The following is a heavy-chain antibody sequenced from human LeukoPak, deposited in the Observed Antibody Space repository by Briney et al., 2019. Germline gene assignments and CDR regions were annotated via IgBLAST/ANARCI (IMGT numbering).Heavy chain of an antibody. Sequence: GGSLRLSCAASGFTFSSCAMAWVRQAPGKGLEWVSTVSNSGANRYHADSVKGRFTISRDNSQNTLFLQMNSLRGEDTAVYYCAKDGLSGYNFDFWGRRTLVSVSS. CDR2: VSNSGANR. V-gene: IGHV3-23*01. CDR1: GFTFSSCA. CDR3: AKDGLSGYNFDF. J-gene: IGHJ5*01. D-gene: IGHD5-24*01.